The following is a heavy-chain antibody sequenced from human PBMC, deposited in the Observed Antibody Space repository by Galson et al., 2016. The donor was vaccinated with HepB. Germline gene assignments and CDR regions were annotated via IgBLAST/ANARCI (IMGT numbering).Heavy chain of an antibody. J-gene: IGHJ3*02. D-gene: IGHD3-22*01. CDR2: ISASGGST. Sequence: SLRLSCAASGFTFTGYAMPWVRQAPGKGLEWVSIISASGGSTHYADSVRGRFTISRDNPKNTLYLQMNSLRAEDTAVYYCAKGHYYDSSGDAFDIWGQGTMVTVSS. V-gene: IGHV3-23*01. CDR1: GFTFTGYA. CDR3: AKGHYYDSSGDAFDI.